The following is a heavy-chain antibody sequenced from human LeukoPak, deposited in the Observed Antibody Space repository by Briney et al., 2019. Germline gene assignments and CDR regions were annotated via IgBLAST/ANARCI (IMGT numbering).Heavy chain of an antibody. CDR2: INTDGSST. J-gene: IGHJ6*03. Sequence: PGGSLRLSCAASGFTFSSYWMHWVRQAPGKGLVWVSRINTDGSSTSYADSVKGRFTISRDNAKNTLYLQMNSLRAEDTAVYYCARGEPVGDPRYYYYYMDVWGKGTTVTVSS. D-gene: IGHD3-16*01. V-gene: IGHV3-74*01. CDR1: GFTFSSYW. CDR3: ARGEPVGDPRYYYYYMDV.